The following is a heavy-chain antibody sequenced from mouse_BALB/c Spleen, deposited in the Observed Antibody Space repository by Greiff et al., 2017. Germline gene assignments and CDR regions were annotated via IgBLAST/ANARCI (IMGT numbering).Heavy chain of an antibody. CDR1: GFTFSSYT. V-gene: IGHV5-6-4*01. Sequence: EVQGVESGGGLVKPGGSLKLSCAASGFTFSSYTMSWVRQTPEKRLEWVATISSGGSYTYYPDSVKGRFTISRDNAKNTLYLQMSSLKSEDTAMYYCTRSQYGNYFDYWGQGTTLTVSS. J-gene: IGHJ2*01. CDR3: TRSQYGNYFDY. D-gene: IGHD2-10*02. CDR2: ISSGGSYT.